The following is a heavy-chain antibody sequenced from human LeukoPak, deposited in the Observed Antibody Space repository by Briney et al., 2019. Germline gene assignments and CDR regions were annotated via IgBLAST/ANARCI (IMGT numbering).Heavy chain of an antibody. CDR3: AKDLNRYCSGGSCSFSFDY. Sequence: PGGSLGLSCAASGFTFSAYWMHWVRQAPGKGLVWVSRINTDGSSPTYAASVKGRFTISRDNAKNTLYLQMNSLRAEDTAVYYCAKDLNRYCSGGSCSFSFDYWGQGTLVTVSS. D-gene: IGHD2-15*01. CDR2: INTDGSSP. CDR1: GFTFSAYW. J-gene: IGHJ4*02. V-gene: IGHV3-74*01.